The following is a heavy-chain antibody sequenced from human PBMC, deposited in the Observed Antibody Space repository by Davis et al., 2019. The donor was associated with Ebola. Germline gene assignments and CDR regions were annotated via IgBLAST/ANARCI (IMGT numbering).Heavy chain of an antibody. CDR3: TRVGYGDSWRWFDS. V-gene: IGHV3-74*03. D-gene: IGHD4-17*01. CDR2: IKTDGSSI. Sequence: PAGSLRLSCAASGFTFSNYWMHWVRQAPGKGLVWVSRIKTDGSSITYADSVKGRFTISRDNAKNTVYLQMNSLRAEDTAVYYCTRVGYGDSWRWFDSWGQGTLVTVSS. J-gene: IGHJ5*01. CDR1: GFTFSNYW.